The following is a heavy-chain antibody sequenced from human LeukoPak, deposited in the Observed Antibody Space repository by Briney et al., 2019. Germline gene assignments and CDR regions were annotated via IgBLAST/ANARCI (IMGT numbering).Heavy chain of an antibody. D-gene: IGHD6-19*01. V-gene: IGHV4-30-4*01. CDR3: ASVPRCGAVAGTVDS. CDR2: TYYRGST. Sequence: SQTLSLTCTVSGDSISSSDYYWSWIRQPPGKGLEWIGYTYYRGSTYYNPSLKSRVNISVDTSKSQFSLKLSSVTAADTAVYYCASVPRCGAVAGTVDSWGQGTLVTVSS. J-gene: IGHJ4*02. CDR1: GDSISSSDYY.